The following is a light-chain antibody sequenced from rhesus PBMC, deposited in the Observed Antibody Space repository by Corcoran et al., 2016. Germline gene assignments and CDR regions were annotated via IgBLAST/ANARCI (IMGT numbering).Light chain of an antibody. CDR1: QSLVHSNGNTY. V-gene: IGKV2-64*01. Sequence: DVVMTQSPLSLPITPGQPASISCRSSQSLVHSNGNTYLSWYQQKPGQPPRLLIYKVSNRDSGVPDRFSGSGAGKDFTLKISRVEAEDGGFYYCGQGTHWPPFTFGPGTKLDIK. CDR3: GQGTHWPPFT. J-gene: IGKJ3*01. CDR2: KVS.